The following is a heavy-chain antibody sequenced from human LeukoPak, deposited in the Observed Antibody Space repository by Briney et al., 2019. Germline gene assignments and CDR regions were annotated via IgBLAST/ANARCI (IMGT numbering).Heavy chain of an antibody. D-gene: IGHD2-2*01. CDR2: ISSSGSTI. Sequence: PGGSLRLSCAASGFTFSDYYMSWIRQAPGKGLEWVSYISSSGSTIYYADSVKGRFTISRDNAKNSLYLQMNSLRAEDTAVYYCSGSRTSWYYMDVWGKGTTVTVSS. V-gene: IGHV3-11*01. J-gene: IGHJ6*03. CDR3: SGSRTSWYYMDV. CDR1: GFTFSDYY.